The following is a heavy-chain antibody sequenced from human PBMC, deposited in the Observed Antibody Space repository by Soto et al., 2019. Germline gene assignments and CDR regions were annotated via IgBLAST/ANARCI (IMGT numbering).Heavy chain of an antibody. CDR3: ARESGGATATLDYDHSYMDV. Sequence: QVQLVQSGAEVKRPGASVTVSCSSSGDTFNDYYIHWVRQAPGQGLVWMGWINPNGGVPKYAHKVQGGYSMTRDTSIRTVDMELSRLRSDDTSVYYCARESGGATATLDYDHSYMDVWGTGTTVTVSS. CDR2: INPNGGVP. D-gene: IGHD5-12*01. CDR1: GDTFNDYY. V-gene: IGHV1-2*07. J-gene: IGHJ6*03.